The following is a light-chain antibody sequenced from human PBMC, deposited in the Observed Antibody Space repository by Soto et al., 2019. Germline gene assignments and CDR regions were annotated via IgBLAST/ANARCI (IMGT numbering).Light chain of an antibody. CDR3: QQLHTYPLT. CDR2: AAS. CDR1: QDISNY. J-gene: IGKJ4*01. V-gene: IGKV1-17*03. Sequence: DIQMTQSPSAMSASVGDRVTITCRASQDISNYLAWFQQTPGKVPKRLIYAASTLHGVTSRFSGDGSGTEFTLTIRRLQPEDFATYFCQQLHTYPLTFGGGTKVDI.